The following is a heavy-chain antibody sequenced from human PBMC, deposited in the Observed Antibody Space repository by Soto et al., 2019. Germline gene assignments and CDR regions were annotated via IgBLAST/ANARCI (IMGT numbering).Heavy chain of an antibody. V-gene: IGHV4-59*01. CDR2: VYNGATT. CDR1: GGSISGYH. D-gene: IGHD6-19*01. CDR3: ARGGSGWPWIDY. Sequence: PSETLSLTCSISGGSISGYHWNWIRQTPGKGLEWIGCVYNGATTSYNPSLKSRVTISVDTSKNQFSLKLSSVTAADTAVYYCARGGSGWPWIDYWGQGTLVTVSS. J-gene: IGHJ4*02.